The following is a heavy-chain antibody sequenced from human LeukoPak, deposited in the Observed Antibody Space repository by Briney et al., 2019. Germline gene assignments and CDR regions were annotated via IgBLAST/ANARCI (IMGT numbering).Heavy chain of an antibody. J-gene: IGHJ6*02. D-gene: IGHD2-2*01. CDR1: GSPVRRKS. CDR3: ARGGDATYCSPTNCYLGV. V-gene: IGHV3-53*01. Sequence: PGGALEISWCGSGSPVRRKSMTRGRPGPGKGLEWVAGIYSGGTTYHAGSVKGRIPISRDNSKNPVYLQMNSLRAEDTAVYYCARGGDATYCSPTNCYLGVWGQGTTVTVSS. CDR2: IYSGGTT.